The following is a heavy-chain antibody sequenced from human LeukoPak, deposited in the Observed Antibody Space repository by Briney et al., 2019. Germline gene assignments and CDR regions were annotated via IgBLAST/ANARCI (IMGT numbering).Heavy chain of an antibody. CDR3: ARHYSGDLYYFDY. CDR1: GGSISRSLYY. V-gene: IGHV4-39*01. D-gene: IGHD4-17*01. Sequence: SETLSLTCTVSGGSISRSLYYWGGIRQPPGKGLEWIGTIYYSGTTYYNPSLRSRVTVSVDTSNNQFSLKLSSVTAADTAVYYCARHYSGDLYYFDYWGQGTLVTVSS. CDR2: IYYSGTT. J-gene: IGHJ4*02.